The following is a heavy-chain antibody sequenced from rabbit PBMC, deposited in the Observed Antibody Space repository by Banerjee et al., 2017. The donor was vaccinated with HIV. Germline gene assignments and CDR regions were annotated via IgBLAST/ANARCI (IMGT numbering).Heavy chain of an antibody. V-gene: IGHV1S40*01. D-gene: IGHD4-2*01. J-gene: IGHJ6*01. Sequence: QSLEESGGDLVKPGASLTLTCTASGFSFSTSYYMCWVHQAPGKGLEWIACIYTGSGSTYYASWAKGRFTISKTSSTTVTLQMTSLTAADTATYFCARGTGSTARAYGVDLWGQGTLVTVS. CDR3: ARGTGSTARAYGVDL. CDR1: GFSFSTSYY. CDR2: IYTGSGST.